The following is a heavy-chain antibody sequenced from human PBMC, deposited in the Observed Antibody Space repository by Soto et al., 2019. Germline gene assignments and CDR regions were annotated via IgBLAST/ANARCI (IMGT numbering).Heavy chain of an antibody. J-gene: IGHJ6*02. V-gene: IGHV1-3*01. CDR3: ARSYGKGLYYYYGMDV. D-gene: IGHD3-10*01. CDR2: INAGNGNT. Sequence: QVQLVQSGAEVKKPGASVKVSCKASGYTFTSYAMHWVRQAPGQRLEWMGWINAGNGNTKYSQKFQGRVTITRDTSASTAYMELSSLRSEDTAVYYCARSYGKGLYYYYGMDVWGQGTTVTVSS. CDR1: GYTFTSYA.